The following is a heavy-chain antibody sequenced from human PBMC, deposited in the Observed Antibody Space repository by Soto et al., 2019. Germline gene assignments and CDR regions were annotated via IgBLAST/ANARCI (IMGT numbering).Heavy chain of an antibody. V-gene: IGHV1-3*01. CDR3: AREKCSSTSCYASPWRLSSENWFDP. D-gene: IGHD2-2*01. Sequence: ASVKVSCKASGYTFTSYARHWVRQAPGQRLEWMGWINAGNGNTKYSQKFQGRVTITRDTSASTAYMELSSLRSEDTAVYYCAREKCSSTSCYASPWRLSSENWFDPWGQGTLVTVSS. CDR1: GYTFTSYA. J-gene: IGHJ5*02. CDR2: INAGNGNT.